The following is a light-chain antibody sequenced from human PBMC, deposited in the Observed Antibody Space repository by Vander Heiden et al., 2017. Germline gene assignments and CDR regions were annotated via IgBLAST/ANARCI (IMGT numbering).Light chain of an antibody. V-gene: IGLV4-69*01. CDR1: SGHSSYA. CDR3: QTWGTGIRV. Sequence: QLVLTQPPSPSAPLGASVTLTCTLSSGHSSYAIAWHQQQPEKGPRYLMKLNSDGSHSKGDGIPDRFSGSSSGAERYLTISSLQSEDEADYYCQTWGTGIRVFGTGTKVTVL. J-gene: IGLJ1*01. CDR2: LNSDGSH.